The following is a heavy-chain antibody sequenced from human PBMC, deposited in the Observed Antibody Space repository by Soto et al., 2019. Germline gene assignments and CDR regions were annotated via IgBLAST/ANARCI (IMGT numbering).Heavy chain of an antibody. J-gene: IGHJ4*02. Sequence: SETLSLTCTVSGGSISSSSYYWGWIRQPPGKGLEWIGSIYYSGSTYYNPSLKSRVTISVDTSKNQFSLKLSSVTAADTAVYYCARIIVVVTASPFDYWGQGTL. CDR3: ARIIVVVTASPFDY. V-gene: IGHV4-39*01. D-gene: IGHD2-21*02. CDR2: IYYSGST. CDR1: GGSISSSSYY.